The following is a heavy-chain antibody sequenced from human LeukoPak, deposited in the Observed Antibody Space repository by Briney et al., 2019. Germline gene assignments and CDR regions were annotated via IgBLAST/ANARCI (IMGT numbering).Heavy chain of an antibody. V-gene: IGHV4-59*12. J-gene: IGHJ5*02. CDR2: IYYNGIT. D-gene: IGHD3-22*01. CDR3: AREGLRDSSGYYYVPDWFDP. CDR1: GGSIGRYY. Sequence: SETLSLTCNVSGGSIGRYYWSWIRQPPGSRLEYLGYIYYNGITNYNPSLKSRVTISIDTSKNQFSLRLSSVTAADTAVYYCAREGLRDSSGYYYVPDWFDPWGQGTLVTVSS.